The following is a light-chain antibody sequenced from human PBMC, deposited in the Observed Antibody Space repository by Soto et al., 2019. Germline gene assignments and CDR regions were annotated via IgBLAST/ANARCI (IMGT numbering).Light chain of an antibody. CDR3: KQLNKYPST. V-gene: IGKV1-9*01. Sequence: TQLTQSPSSLSASVGDTATITCRASQGISSNLGWYQQKPGEAPKLLIYGAQTLQSGVQSRCSGSGSGTVFTLTIRSLQPEDFATYYCKQLNKYPSTFGGGTKVDIK. CDR1: QGISSN. J-gene: IGKJ4*01. CDR2: GAQ.